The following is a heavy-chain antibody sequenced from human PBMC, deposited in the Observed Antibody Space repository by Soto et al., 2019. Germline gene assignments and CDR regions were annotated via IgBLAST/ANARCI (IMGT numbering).Heavy chain of an antibody. CDR2: IYNSGTT. CDR3: TTGSWDY. J-gene: IGHJ4*02. V-gene: IGHV4-59*01. D-gene: IGHD6-13*01. Sequence: SETLSLTCTVSGGSMTTYYCSWIRQPPWRGLEWIGYIYNSGTTNYNPSLKSRVTISVDMSKNQFSLRLNSVTAADTAVYYCTTGSWDYWIQVTLVAVCS. CDR1: GGSMTTYY.